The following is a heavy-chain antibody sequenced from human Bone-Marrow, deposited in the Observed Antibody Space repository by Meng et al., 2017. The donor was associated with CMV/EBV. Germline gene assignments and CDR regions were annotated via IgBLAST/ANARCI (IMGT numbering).Heavy chain of an antibody. V-gene: IGHV4-39*07. CDR3: ASAATVCSSTRCYDY. CDR1: DGSISSTNYY. D-gene: IGHD2-2*01. J-gene: IGHJ4*02. CDR2: IYHSGST. Sequence: SETLSLTCTVSDGSISSTNYYWGWIRQPPGKGLEWIGSIYHSGSTYYNPSLKSRVTTSVDTSKNQFSLNLNSVTAADTAVYYCASAATVCSSTRCYDYWGQGPRVTGSS.